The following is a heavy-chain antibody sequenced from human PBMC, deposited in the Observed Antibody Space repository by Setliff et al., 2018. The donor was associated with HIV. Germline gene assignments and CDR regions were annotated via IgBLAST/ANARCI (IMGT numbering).Heavy chain of an antibody. CDR1: GGSFSGYY. V-gene: IGHV4-34*01. Sequence: PSETLSLTCAVYGGSFSGYYWSWIRQPPGKGLEWIGEINHSGSTNYNPSPKSRVTISVDTSKNQFSLKLSSVTAADTAVYYCARVDGYDFWSGYYTPHAFDIWGQGTMVTVSS. CDR2: INHSGST. D-gene: IGHD3-3*01. J-gene: IGHJ3*02. CDR3: ARVDGYDFWSGYYTPHAFDI.